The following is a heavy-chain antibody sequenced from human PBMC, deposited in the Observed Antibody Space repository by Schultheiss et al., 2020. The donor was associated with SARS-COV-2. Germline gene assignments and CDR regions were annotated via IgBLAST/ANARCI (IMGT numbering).Heavy chain of an antibody. D-gene: IGHD3-3*01. J-gene: IGHJ6*02. CDR3: ARGAREGTIFGVVISPDYYGMDV. CDR1: GYTFTDYY. V-gene: IGHV1-2*02. Sequence: ASVKVSCKASGYTFTDYYMHWVRQAPGQGLEWMGWINPNSGGTNYAQKFQGRVTMTRDTSISTAYMELSRLRSDDTAVYYCARGAREGTIFGVVISPDYYGMDVWGQGTTVTVSS. CDR2: INPNSGGT.